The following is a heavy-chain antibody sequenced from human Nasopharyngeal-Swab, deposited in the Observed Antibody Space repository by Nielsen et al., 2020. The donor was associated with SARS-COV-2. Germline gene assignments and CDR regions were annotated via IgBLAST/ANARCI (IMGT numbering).Heavy chain of an antibody. D-gene: IGHD3-3*01. CDR3: AREKSRITIFGVSRSYFDY. V-gene: IGHV3-48*03. Sequence: LSLTCAASGFTFSSYEMNWVRRAPGKGLEWVSYISSSGSTIYYADSVKGRFTISRDNAKNSLYLQMNSLRAEDTAVYYCAREKSRITIFGVSRSYFDYWGQGTLVTVSS. CDR1: GFTFSSYE. CDR2: ISSSGSTI. J-gene: IGHJ4*02.